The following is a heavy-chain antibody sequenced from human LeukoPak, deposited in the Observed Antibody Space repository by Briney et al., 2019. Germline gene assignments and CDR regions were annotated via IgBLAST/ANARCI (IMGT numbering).Heavy chain of an antibody. J-gene: IGHJ2*01. Sequence: SETLSLTCTVSGGSISSGDYYWSWIRQPPGKRLEWIGYTSYSGSTDYNPSLKSRVTMSVDTSKNQFSLKLSSVTAADTAVYYCGRRTYYDTLTGYTYWYFDLWGRGTLVTVSS. D-gene: IGHD3-9*01. V-gene: IGHV4-61*08. CDR3: GRRTYYDTLTGYTYWYFDL. CDR2: TSYSGST. CDR1: GGSISSGDYY.